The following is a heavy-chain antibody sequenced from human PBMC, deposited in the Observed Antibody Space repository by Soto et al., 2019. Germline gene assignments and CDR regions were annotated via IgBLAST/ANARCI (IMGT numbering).Heavy chain of an antibody. CDR1: GFIFSRYG. Sequence: GGSLRLSCAASGFIFSRYGMHWVRQAPGKGLEWVAVISYDGSNKYCAESVKGRFIISRDKSENTLYLQMNSLRAEDTAVYYCAKDLGSGKPYYYYAMDVWGQGTTVTVS. CDR3: AKDLGSGKPYYYYAMDV. D-gene: IGHD3-10*01. V-gene: IGHV3-30*18. J-gene: IGHJ6*02. CDR2: ISYDGSNK.